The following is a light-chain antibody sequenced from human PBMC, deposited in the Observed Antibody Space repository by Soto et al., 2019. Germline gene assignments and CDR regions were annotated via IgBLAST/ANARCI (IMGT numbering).Light chain of an antibody. CDR3: QQYENLPT. CDR1: QNINNY. Sequence: DIQMTQAGSSLSASVGYRVTITCQASQNINNYLNWYQQKPGRAPKLLIYDASNLEAGVPSRFRGSGSGTDFTFTISRLQPEDIATYYCQQYENLPTFGQGTRLEIK. CDR2: DAS. J-gene: IGKJ5*01. V-gene: IGKV1-33*01.